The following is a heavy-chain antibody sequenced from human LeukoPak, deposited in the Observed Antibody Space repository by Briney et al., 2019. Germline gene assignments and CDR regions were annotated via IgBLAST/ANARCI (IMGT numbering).Heavy chain of an antibody. D-gene: IGHD2-2*01. Sequence: TASETLSLTCAVYGGSFSGYYWSWIRQPPGKGLEWSGEINHSGSTNYNPSLKSRVTISVDTSKNQFSLKLSSVTAADTAVYYCARGPVVVPGAIGDYYYGMDVWGQGTTVTVSS. J-gene: IGHJ6*02. V-gene: IGHV4-34*01. CDR3: ARGPVVVPGAIGDYYYGMDV. CDR1: GGSFSGYY. CDR2: INHSGST.